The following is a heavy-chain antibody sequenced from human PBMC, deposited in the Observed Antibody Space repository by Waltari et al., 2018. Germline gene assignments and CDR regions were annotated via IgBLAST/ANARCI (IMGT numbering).Heavy chain of an antibody. J-gene: IGHJ4*02. V-gene: IGHV3-7*01. Sequence: EVQLVESGGGLVQPGGSLRLSCAASGFTFSSYWMSWVRQAPGKGLEWVANIKQDGSEKYYVDSVKGRFTISRDNAKNSLYLQMNSLRAEDTAVYYCARDGGKSSGYGDYWGQGTLVTVSS. CDR3: ARDGGKSSGYGDY. D-gene: IGHD3-22*01. CDR1: GFTFSSYW. CDR2: IKQDGSEK.